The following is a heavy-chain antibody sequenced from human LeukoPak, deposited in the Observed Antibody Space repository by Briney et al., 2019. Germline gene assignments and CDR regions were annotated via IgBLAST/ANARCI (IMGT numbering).Heavy chain of an antibody. J-gene: IGHJ4*02. CDR1: GFTLSSYY. CDR2: TSSSGGST. D-gene: IGHD1-26*01. Sequence: GGSLRLSCAASGFTLSSYYMSWVRQAPGKGLEWVSGTSSSGGSTYYADSVKGRFTISRDNSKNTLYLQMNSLRAEDTAVYYCAKDKGYSGSSGTGYWGQGTLVTVSS. CDR3: AKDKGYSGSSGTGY. V-gene: IGHV3-23*01.